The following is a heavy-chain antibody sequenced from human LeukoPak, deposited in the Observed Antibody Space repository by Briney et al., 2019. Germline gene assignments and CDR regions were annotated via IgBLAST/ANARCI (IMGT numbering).Heavy chain of an antibody. V-gene: IGHV3-23*01. Sequence: GGSLRLSCAASGFTFSSYAMNWVRQAPGKGLEWVSSISGTDSRTHYADSVKGRFSISRDNSKNTLYLQMNSLRAEDTAVYYCAKRSGGYDPVDFDYWGQGTLVTVSS. CDR1: GFTFSSYA. J-gene: IGHJ4*02. CDR2: ISGTDSRT. D-gene: IGHD5-12*01. CDR3: AKRSGGYDPVDFDY.